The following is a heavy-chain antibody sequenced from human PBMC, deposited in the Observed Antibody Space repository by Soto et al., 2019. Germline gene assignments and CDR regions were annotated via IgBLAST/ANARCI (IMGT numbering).Heavy chain of an antibody. J-gene: IGHJ4*02. CDR1: GGSITTVGYY. CDR3: ARTKCSGGSSCSWSLDY. CDR2: SYHSEST. Sequence: SETLFLTCTVSGGSITTVGYYWSWIRHHPGKGLEWIGHSYHSESTYYNPSLKSRVSISLDTSKNQFSLKLSFVTAADTAMYYCARTKCSGGSSCSWSLDYWGQGXLVTVPS. D-gene: IGHD2-15*01. V-gene: IGHV4-31*03.